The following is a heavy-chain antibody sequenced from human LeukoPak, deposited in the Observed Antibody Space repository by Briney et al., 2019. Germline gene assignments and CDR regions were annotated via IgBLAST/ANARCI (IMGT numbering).Heavy chain of an antibody. V-gene: IGHV5-51*01. D-gene: IGHD3-10*01. J-gene: IGHJ5*02. CDR1: GYSFTEYW. CDR2: IYPGDSDV. Sequence: GESLKISCKASGYSFTEYWIAWVRQVPGEGLEWMGIIYPGDSDVRYSPTFQGQVTISADNSINTAYMHWSSLKASDTAIYYCARKAYSGFEGSWFDPWGQGTLVTVSS. CDR3: ARKAYSGFEGSWFDP.